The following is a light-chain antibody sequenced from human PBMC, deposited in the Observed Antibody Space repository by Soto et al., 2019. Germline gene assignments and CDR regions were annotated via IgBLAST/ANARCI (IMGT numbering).Light chain of an antibody. CDR2: VAS. V-gene: IGKV3-20*01. CDR3: QQYAISPIT. CDR1: QSVNSNY. J-gene: IGKJ5*01. Sequence: EILLTQSPGTLSLSPGERATLSCGASQSVNSNYLAWYQQKPGQAPRLLIYVASNRATGTPDRFSGSGSATDFTLTISRLEPEDFAVYYCQQYAISPITFGQGTRLEIK.